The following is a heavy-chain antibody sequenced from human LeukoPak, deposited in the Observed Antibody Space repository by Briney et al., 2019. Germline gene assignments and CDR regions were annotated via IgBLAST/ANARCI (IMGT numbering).Heavy chain of an antibody. Sequence: GGSLRLSCAASGFTVNSNYMSWVRQAPGKGLERVSIIYKDGRTYYADSVKGRSTISRDSSRNILYLQMNSLRAEDTAVYYCARDVNSYAHCGHWGQGTLVTVSS. V-gene: IGHV3-53*01. D-gene: IGHD5-18*01. CDR2: IYKDGRT. CDR3: ARDVNSYAHCGH. CDR1: GFTVNSNY. J-gene: IGHJ4*02.